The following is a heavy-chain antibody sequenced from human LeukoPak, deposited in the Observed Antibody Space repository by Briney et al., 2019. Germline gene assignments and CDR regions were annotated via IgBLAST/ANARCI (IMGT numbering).Heavy chain of an antibody. D-gene: IGHD3-22*01. CDR2: INHSGST. Sequence: SETLSLTCTVSGGSISSNNYYWGWIRQPPGKGLEWIGEINHSGSTNYNPSLKSRVTISVDTSKNQFSLKLSSVTAADTAVYYCARLPRITMIVVVIHWGQGTLVTVSS. CDR1: GGSISSNNYY. J-gene: IGHJ4*02. CDR3: ARLPRITMIVVVIH. V-gene: IGHV4-39*01.